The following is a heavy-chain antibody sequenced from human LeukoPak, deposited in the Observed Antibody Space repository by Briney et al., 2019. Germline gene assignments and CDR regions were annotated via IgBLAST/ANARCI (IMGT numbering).Heavy chain of an antibody. V-gene: IGHV3-23*01. D-gene: IGHD4-17*01. CDR2: ISSDGSST. J-gene: IGHJ6*03. CDR3: AKRRHDYGDYYYMDV. Sequence: GGSLRLSCAASGFTFSSYAMSWVRQAPGKGLVWVSHISSDGSSTSYADSVKGRFTISRDNSKNTLYLQMNSLRADDTAVYYCAKRRHDYGDYYYMDVWGKGTTVTVSS. CDR1: GFTFSSYA.